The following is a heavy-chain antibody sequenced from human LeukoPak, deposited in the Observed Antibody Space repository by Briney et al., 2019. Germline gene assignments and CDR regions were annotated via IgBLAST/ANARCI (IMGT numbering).Heavy chain of an antibody. CDR3: ARATYHSGAGGYIYYYMDV. D-gene: IGHD3-10*01. Sequence: SETLSLTCTVSGASLSSGSYYWSWIRQPAGKGLEWIGRIYPSGSTDYNPSLKSRVTISIDTSKNQFSLKLNSVIAADTAVYYCARATYHSGAGGYIYYYMDVWGKGTTVTVSS. CDR2: IYPSGST. J-gene: IGHJ6*03. V-gene: IGHV4-61*10. CDR1: GASLSSGSYY.